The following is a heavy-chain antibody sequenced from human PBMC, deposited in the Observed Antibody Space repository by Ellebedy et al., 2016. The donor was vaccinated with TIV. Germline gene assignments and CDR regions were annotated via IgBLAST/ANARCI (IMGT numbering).Heavy chain of an antibody. J-gene: IGHJ6*02. Sequence: ASVKVSCKASGYSFIHHAIHWVRQAPGQSLEWMGWINAGNGNTKYSQKFKGRVTFTSDTTASTAYMELSSLTSDDTGVYFCVKGQNYYFGMDVWGQGTTVIVSS. CDR2: INAGNGNT. CDR1: GYSFIHHA. V-gene: IGHV1-3*01. CDR3: VKGQNYYFGMDV.